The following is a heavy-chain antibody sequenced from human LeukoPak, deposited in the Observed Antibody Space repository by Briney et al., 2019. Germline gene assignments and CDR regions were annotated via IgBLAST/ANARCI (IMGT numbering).Heavy chain of an antibody. Sequence: SETLSLTCTVSLDSTTSNFWSWVRQPPGKGLEWIGEIHRSGSPNYNPSLQSRVTISIDRSRNQIVLELSSVTAADTAVYYCAREILRGFSPGAYWGQGIVATVSS. D-gene: IGHD3-3*02. J-gene: IGHJ4*02. CDR3: AREILRGFSPGAY. CDR2: IHRSGSP. V-gene: IGHV4-4*02. CDR1: LDSTTSNF.